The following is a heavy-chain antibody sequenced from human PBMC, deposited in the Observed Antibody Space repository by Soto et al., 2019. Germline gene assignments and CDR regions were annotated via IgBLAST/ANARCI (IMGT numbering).Heavy chain of an antibody. CDR2: IYYSGST. Sequence: PSETLSLTCTVSGGSISSGGYYWSWIRQHPGKGLEWIGYIYYSGSTYYNPSLKSRVTISVDTSKNQFSLKLSSVTAADTAVYYCARDRGDGDKRNFDYWGQGTLVTVSS. CDR3: ARDRGDGDKRNFDY. CDR1: GGSISSGGYY. D-gene: IGHD4-17*01. J-gene: IGHJ4*02. V-gene: IGHV4-31*03.